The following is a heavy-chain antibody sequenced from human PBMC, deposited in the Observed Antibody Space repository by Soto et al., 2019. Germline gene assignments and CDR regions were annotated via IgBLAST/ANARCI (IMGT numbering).Heavy chain of an antibody. J-gene: IGHJ6*02. D-gene: IGHD2-15*01. Sequence: QVQLVQSGAEVKKPGSSVKVSCKASGGTFSSYAISWVRQAPGQGLEWMGGIIPSFGTANYAQKFQGRVTITEAEYTSTAYMELSSLRSEDTAVYYCAREGCSGGSCYGAYYYGMDVWGQGTTVTVSS. CDR3: AREGCSGGSCYGAYYYGMDV. V-gene: IGHV1-69*12. CDR1: GGTFSSYA. CDR2: IIPSFGTA.